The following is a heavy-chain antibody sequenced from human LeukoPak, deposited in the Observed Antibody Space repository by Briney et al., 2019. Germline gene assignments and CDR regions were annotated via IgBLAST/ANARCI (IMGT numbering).Heavy chain of an antibody. Sequence: GGSLRLSCAASGFTFYDYAMHWVRHAPGKGLEWVSSISWDSANAVYADSVKGRFSISRDNAKSSLYLQMNSLTPEDTALYYCVKDLRLDLHLDAFHIWGQGTMVTV. V-gene: IGHV3-9*01. CDR3: VKDLRLDLHLDAFHI. CDR2: ISWDSANA. D-gene: IGHD1-7*01. J-gene: IGHJ3*02. CDR1: GFTFYDYA.